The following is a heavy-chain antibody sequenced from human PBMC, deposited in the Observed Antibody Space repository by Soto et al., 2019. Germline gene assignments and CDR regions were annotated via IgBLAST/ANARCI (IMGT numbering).Heavy chain of an antibody. D-gene: IGHD3-10*01. V-gene: IGHV1-69*01. CDR2: IIPIFGTA. CDR1: GGTFSSYA. CDR3: ARSEYYYGSGSPTSSYYYGMDV. J-gene: IGHJ6*02. Sequence: QVQLVQSGAEVKKPGSSVKVSCKASGGTFSSYAISWVRQAPGQGLEWMGGIIPIFGTANYAQKFQGRVTITADESTSTAYMELSSLRSEDTAVYYCARSEYYYGSGSPTSSYYYGMDVWGQGTTVTVSS.